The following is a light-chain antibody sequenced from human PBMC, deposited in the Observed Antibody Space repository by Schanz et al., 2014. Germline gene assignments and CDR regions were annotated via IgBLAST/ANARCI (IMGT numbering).Light chain of an antibody. CDR1: SSDVADYKS. CDR2: DVT. V-gene: IGLV2-11*01. CDR3: CSYAGSYTNVV. Sequence: QSALTQPPSVSGSPGQSVTISCTGTSSDVADYKSVSWSRQHPGKAPKLLIYDVTRRPSGVPDLFSGPKSGNTASLIISGLQAEDEANHYCCSYAGSYTNVVFGGGTKLTVL. J-gene: IGLJ2*01.